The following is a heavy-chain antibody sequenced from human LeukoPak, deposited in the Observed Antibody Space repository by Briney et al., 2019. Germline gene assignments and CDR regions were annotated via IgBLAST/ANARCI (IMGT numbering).Heavy chain of an antibody. CDR1: GFTFSAYE. CDR3: AELGITMIGGV. D-gene: IGHD3-10*02. CDR2: ISSSGSTI. Sequence: GGSLRLSCAASGFTFSAYEMNWVRQAPGKGLEWVSYISSSGSTIYYADSVKGRFTISRDNAKNSLYLQMNSLRAEDTAVYYCAELGITMIGGVWGKGTTVTISS. J-gene: IGHJ6*04. V-gene: IGHV3-48*03.